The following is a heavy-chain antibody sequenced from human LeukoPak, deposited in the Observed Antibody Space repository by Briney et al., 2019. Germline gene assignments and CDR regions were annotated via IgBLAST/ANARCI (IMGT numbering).Heavy chain of an antibody. CDR2: TNPNTGGT. J-gene: IGHJ6*02. CDR3: ARGLRSSDILSGFYDPYYFYSIDV. CDR1: GYSFTGYY. D-gene: IGHD3-9*01. Sequence: ASVKVSCKPSGYSFTGYYMHWGRQAPGQGLEWIGWTNPNTGGTNFAQKLQGRVTMTRDTSISTAYLELFRLRSDDTAVYYCARGLRSSDILSGFYDPYYFYSIDVWGQGTTVTVSS. V-gene: IGHV1-2*02.